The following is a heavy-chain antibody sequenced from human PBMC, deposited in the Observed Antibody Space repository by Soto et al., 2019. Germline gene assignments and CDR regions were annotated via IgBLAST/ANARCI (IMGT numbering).Heavy chain of an antibody. Sequence: QVQLVESGGGEVQPGRSLRLSCAASGFTFSDYAMHWVRQAPGKGLEWVAVDSHDGRNTHYADSVKGRFTISRDSSKNTVSLEMTSLRAEDTAVYYCAKGGRQWLVTSDFNYWGQGALVTVSS. D-gene: IGHD6-19*01. CDR3: AKGGRQWLVTSDFNY. J-gene: IGHJ4*02. V-gene: IGHV3-30*18. CDR1: GFTFSDYA. CDR2: DSHDGRNT.